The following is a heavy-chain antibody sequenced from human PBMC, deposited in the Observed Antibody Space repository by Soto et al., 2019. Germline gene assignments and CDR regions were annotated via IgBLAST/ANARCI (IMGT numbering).Heavy chain of an antibody. CDR1: VYSISSGYY. D-gene: IGHD6-13*01. CDR3: ARDPEPLVTDRANYFHY. CDR2: IYHSGST. J-gene: IGHJ4*02. Sequence: SETLSLTCAVSVYSISSGYYWGWIRQPPGKGLEWIGSIYHSGSTYYNPSLKSRVTISVDTSKNQFSLKLSSVTAADTAVYYCARDPEPLVTDRANYFHYWGQATLVTLSS. V-gene: IGHV4-38-2*02.